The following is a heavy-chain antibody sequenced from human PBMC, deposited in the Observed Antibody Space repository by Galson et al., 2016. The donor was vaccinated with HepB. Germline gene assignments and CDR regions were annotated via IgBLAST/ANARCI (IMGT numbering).Heavy chain of an antibody. Sequence: SLRLSCAASGFSFNNYGLNWVRQAPGKGLEWVAVFWYDGNNKYYADSVKGRFTISRDNSKNTIYLQMNSLRAEDTAVYYCTRGGLQYYFDCWGQGALVTVSS. CDR2: FWYDGNNK. D-gene: IGHD4-11*01. V-gene: IGHV3-33*01. CDR3: TRGGLQYYFDC. J-gene: IGHJ4*02. CDR1: GFSFNNYG.